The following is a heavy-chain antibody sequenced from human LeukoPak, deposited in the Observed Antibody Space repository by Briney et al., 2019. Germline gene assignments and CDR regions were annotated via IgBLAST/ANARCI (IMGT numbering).Heavy chain of an antibody. V-gene: IGHV3-7*03. Sequence: PGGSLRLSCAASGFSFSNHWMSWVRQGPGKGLEWVATIKGDGSVKNYVDSVKGRFTISRDNAKNSVFLQMDSLRVEDTALYYCARRGLHDYWGQGTLVTVSS. CDR2: IKGDGSVK. D-gene: IGHD5/OR15-5a*01. CDR3: ARRGLHDY. CDR1: GFSFSNHW. J-gene: IGHJ4*02.